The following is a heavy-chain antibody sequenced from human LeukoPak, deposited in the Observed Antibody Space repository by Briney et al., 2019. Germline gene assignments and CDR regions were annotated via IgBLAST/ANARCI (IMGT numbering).Heavy chain of an antibody. V-gene: IGHV3-48*01. J-gene: IGHJ5*02. CDR2: ISSSSSII. Sequence: GGSLRLSCAASGFTFSSYSMNWVRQAPGKGLEWVSYISSSSSIIYYADSVKGRFTISGDNAKNSLYLQMNSLRAEDTAVYYCARARTAQYNWFDPWGQGALVTVS. D-gene: IGHD4-17*01. CDR1: GFTFSSYS. CDR3: ARARTAQYNWFDP.